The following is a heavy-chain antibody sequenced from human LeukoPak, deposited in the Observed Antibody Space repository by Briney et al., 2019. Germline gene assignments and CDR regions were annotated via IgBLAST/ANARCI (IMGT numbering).Heavy chain of an antibody. CDR1: GGSINNYY. V-gene: IGHV4-59*01. CDR3: ARDSPPVRYFDRGYYYYGMDV. CDR2: IYYSGST. J-gene: IGHJ6*02. Sequence: SETLSLTCTLSGGSINNYYWSWIRQPPGKGLEWIGYIYYSGSTNYNPSLKSRVTISVDTSKNQFSLKLSSVTAADTAVYYCARDSPPVRYFDRGYYYYGMDVWGQGTTVTVSS. D-gene: IGHD3-9*01.